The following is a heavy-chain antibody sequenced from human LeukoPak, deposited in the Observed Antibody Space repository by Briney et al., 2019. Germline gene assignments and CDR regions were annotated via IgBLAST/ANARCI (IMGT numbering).Heavy chain of an antibody. CDR2: IDWDDDK. J-gene: IGHJ4*02. D-gene: IGHD1-26*01. CDR1: GFSLSTSGMR. V-gene: IGHV2-70*04. Sequence: ESGPALVKPTQTLALTCTFSGFSLSTSGMRVSWIRQPPGKALEWLARIDWDDDKFYSTSLKTRLTISKDTSKNQVVLTMTNMDPVDTATYYCARIPVGATYYFDYWGQGTLVTVSS. CDR3: ARIPVGATYYFDY.